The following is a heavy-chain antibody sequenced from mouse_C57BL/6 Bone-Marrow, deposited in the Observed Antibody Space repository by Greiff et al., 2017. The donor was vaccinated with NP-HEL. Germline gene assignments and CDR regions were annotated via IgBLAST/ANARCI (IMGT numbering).Heavy chain of an antibody. CDR1: GYTFTSYW. CDR3: ARWRKSKAWFAY. V-gene: IGHV1-64*01. D-gene: IGHD1-3*01. Sequence: VQLQQPGAELVKPGASVKLSCKASGYTFTSYWMHWVKQRPGQGLEWIGMIHPNSGSTNYNEKFKSKATLTVDKSSSTAYMQLSSLTSEDSAVYYCARWRKSKAWFAYWGKGTLVTVSA. CDR2: IHPNSGST. J-gene: IGHJ3*01.